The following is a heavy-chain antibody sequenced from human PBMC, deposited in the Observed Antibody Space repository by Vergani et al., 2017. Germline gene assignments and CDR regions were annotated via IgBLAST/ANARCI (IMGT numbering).Heavy chain of an antibody. CDR1: GFTFDDYA. CDR2: ISWNSGSI. Sequence: VQLVESGGGVVQPGRSLRLSCAASGFTFDDYAMHWVRQAPGKGLEWVSGISWNSGSIGYADSVKGRFTISRDNAKNSLYLQMNSLRAEDMALYYCAKDVGEYYYYGMDVWGQGTTVTVSS. J-gene: IGHJ6*02. D-gene: IGHD1-26*01. V-gene: IGHV3-9*03. CDR3: AKDVGEYYYYGMDV.